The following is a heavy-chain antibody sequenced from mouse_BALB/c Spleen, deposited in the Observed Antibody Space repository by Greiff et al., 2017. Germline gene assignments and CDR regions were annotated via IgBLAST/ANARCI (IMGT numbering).Heavy chain of an antibody. Sequence: VQLQQSGAELMKPGASVKISCKATGYTFSSYWIEWVKQRPGHGLEWIGEILPGSGSTNYNEKFKGKATFTADTSSNTAYMQLSSLTSEDSAIYYCARLDYVGYYYAMDYWGQGTSVTVSS. CDR1: GYTFSSYW. D-gene: IGHD1-1*01. CDR3: ARLDYVGYYYAMDY. CDR2: ILPGSGST. V-gene: IGHV1-9*01. J-gene: IGHJ4*01.